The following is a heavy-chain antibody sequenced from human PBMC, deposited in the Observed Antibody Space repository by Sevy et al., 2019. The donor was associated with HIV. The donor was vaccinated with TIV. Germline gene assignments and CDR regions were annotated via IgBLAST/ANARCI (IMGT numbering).Heavy chain of an antibody. D-gene: IGHD3-16*01. V-gene: IGHV3-11*01. CDR3: ARDFGPDGGEGSYYYYGMDV. CDR2: ISSSGSTI. J-gene: IGHJ6*02. CDR1: GFTFSDYY. Sequence: GGSLRLSCAASGFTFSDYYMSWIRQAPGKGLEWVSYISSSGSTIYYADSVKGRFTISRDNAKNSLYLQMNSLRAEDTAVYYCARDFGPDGGEGSYYYYGMDVWGQGTTVTVSS.